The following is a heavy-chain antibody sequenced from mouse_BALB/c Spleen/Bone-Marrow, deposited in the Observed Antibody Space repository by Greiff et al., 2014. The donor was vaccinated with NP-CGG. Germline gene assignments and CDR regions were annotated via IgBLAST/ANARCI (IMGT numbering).Heavy chain of an antibody. V-gene: IGHV2-2*02. CDR3: ARNGNYYFDY. Sequence: QVQLKESGPGLVQPSQSLSITCTVSGFSLTSYGVHWVRQSPGKGLEWLGVIWSGGSTDYNAAFISRLSISKDNSKSQVFFKMSSLQANDTAIYYCARNGNYYFDYWGQGTTLTVSS. D-gene: IGHD2-1*01. J-gene: IGHJ2*01. CDR1: GFSLTSYG. CDR2: IWSGGST.